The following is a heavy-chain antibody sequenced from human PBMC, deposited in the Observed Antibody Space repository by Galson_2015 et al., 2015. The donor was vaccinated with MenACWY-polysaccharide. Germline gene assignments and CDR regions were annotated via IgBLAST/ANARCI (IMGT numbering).Heavy chain of an antibody. CDR2: DGITT. D-gene: IGHD4-17*01. J-gene: IGHJ4*02. V-gene: IGHV3-43D*04. Sequence: DGITTDYADSVKGRFTVSRDNSKTSLYLQMNSLRAEDTAFYYCAKDYGDFGPDFWGQGTLVTVSS. CDR3: AKDYGDFGPDF.